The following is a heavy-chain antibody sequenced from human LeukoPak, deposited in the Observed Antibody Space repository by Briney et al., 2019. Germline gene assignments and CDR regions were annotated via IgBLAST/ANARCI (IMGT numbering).Heavy chain of an antibody. D-gene: IGHD5-24*01. J-gene: IGHJ4*02. CDR1: GFTFSSYA. V-gene: IGHV3-30-3*01. CDR3: AREADGYNPLDY. Sequence: GGSLRLSCAASGFTFSSYAMHWVRRAPGKGLEWVAVISYDGSNKYYADSVKGRFTISRDNSKNTLYLQMNSLRAEDTAVYYCAREADGYNPLDYWGQGTLVTVSS. CDR2: ISYDGSNK.